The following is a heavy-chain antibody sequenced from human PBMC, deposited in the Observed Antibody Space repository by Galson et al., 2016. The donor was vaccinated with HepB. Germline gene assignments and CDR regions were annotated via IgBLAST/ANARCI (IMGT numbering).Heavy chain of an antibody. CDR1: GYTFTDHW. V-gene: IGHV5-10-1*01. CDR3: ARLPPASPVRPYYYNMDV. CDR2: IDPSDSYT. Sequence: QSGAEVKKPGESLTISCRGSGYTFTDHWISWVRQMPGKGLEWMGRIDPSDSYTNYSPSFQGHVTIAVDKPINTAYVQGKSLKASDTAVYYCARLPPASPVRPYYYNMDVWGKGTTVTVSS. J-gene: IGHJ6*03.